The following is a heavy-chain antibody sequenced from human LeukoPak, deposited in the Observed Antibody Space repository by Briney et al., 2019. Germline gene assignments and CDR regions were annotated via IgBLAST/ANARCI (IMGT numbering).Heavy chain of an antibody. D-gene: IGHD1-26*01. CDR1: GFIFSSYS. CDR2: ISSSGRPI. J-gene: IGHJ3*02. V-gene: IGHV3-48*04. Sequence: PGGSLRLSCVASGFIFSSYSMNWVRQAPGKGLEWVSYISSSGRPIYYADSVKGRFTISRDDAKNSLYLQMNSLSAEDTAVYYCARGYGGSYFRVLQAFDIWGQGTMVTVSS. CDR3: ARGYGGSYFRVLQAFDI.